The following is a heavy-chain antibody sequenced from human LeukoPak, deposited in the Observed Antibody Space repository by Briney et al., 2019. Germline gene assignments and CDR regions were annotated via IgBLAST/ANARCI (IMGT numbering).Heavy chain of an antibody. V-gene: IGHV3-23*01. J-gene: IGHJ6*02. CDR3: AKAQGIAVAMNYYYYYGMDV. CDR2: ISGNDGRT. Sequence: GGSLRLSCAASGFTFSSYAMSWVRQAPGEGLEWVSGISGNDGRTYYADSVKGRFTISRDNSKNTLYLQMISLRAEDTAVYYCAKAQGIAVAMNYYYYYGMDVWGQGTTVTVSS. D-gene: IGHD6-19*01. CDR1: GFTFSSYA.